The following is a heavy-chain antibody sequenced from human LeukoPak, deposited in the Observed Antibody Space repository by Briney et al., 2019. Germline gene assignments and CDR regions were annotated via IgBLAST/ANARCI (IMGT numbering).Heavy chain of an antibody. CDR1: GFTFSNYA. CDR2: MSGSGFNT. V-gene: IGHV3-23*01. CDR3: AKEGAYSSGWYGQYYFDY. Sequence: GGALRLSCAASGFTFSNYAMRGVRQAPGKGLEWVSAMSGSGFNTYYADSVKGRFTSSRDNSKNTLYLQMNSLRAEDTAVYYCAKEGAYSSGWYGQYYFDYWGQGTLVTVSS. J-gene: IGHJ4*02. D-gene: IGHD6-19*01.